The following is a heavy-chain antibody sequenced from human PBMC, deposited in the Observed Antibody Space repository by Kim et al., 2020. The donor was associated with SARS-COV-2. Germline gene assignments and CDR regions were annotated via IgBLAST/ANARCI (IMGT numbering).Heavy chain of an antibody. D-gene: IGHD1-26*01. CDR3: ARDLMVGATSGFDY. Sequence: AQKFQGRVTITADESTSTAYMELSSLRSEDTAVYYCARDLMVGATSGFDYWGQGTLVTVSS. V-gene: IGHV1-69*01. J-gene: IGHJ4*02.